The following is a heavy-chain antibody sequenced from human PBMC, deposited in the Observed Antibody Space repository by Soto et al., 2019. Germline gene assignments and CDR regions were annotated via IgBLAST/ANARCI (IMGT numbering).Heavy chain of an antibody. J-gene: IGHJ4*02. V-gene: IGHV4-59*08. CDR2: IHNGENT. CDR1: GGSISNYY. CDR3: TTGSGWTSDH. D-gene: IGHD6-19*01. Sequence: LCGGSISNYYWNWIRQPPGKGLEWIGNIHNGENTNYNPSLMRRLTISLDTSNNQCSLKMNSVTAADTAVYYCTTGSGWTSDHWGRGTLVTVSS.